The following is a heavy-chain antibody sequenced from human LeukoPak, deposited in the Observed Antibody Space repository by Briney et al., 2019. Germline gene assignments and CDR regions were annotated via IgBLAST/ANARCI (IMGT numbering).Heavy chain of an antibody. CDR1: GGSISSSRSY. V-gene: IGHV4-39*07. D-gene: IGHD4-11*01. CDR3: SREGYSCPNWFDT. J-gene: IGHJ5*02. CDR2: IYYNGDT. Sequence: PSETLSLTCSVTGGSISSSRSYWGWIRQTPGKGLEWVGSIYYNGDTYYNPSFKSRVSMSVDTAKNQISLILTSVTAADTAVYYCSREGYSCPNWFDTWGQGTLVTVSS.